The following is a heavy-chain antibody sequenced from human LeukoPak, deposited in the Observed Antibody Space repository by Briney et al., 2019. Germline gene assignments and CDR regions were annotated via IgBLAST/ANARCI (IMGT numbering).Heavy chain of an antibody. Sequence: GGSLRLSCAASGFTVSSNYMGWVRPAPGKGVEWVSVIHSGGSTNYEDAVKGRFTISRDNSKNTLYLQMNSLRAEDTAVYYCARGWIGELRFVEWFGLGYFDLWGRGTLVTVSS. CDR3: ARGWIGELRFVEWFGLGYFDL. CDR1: GFTVSSNY. V-gene: IGHV3-66*01. CDR2: IHSGGST. D-gene: IGHD3-3*01. J-gene: IGHJ2*01.